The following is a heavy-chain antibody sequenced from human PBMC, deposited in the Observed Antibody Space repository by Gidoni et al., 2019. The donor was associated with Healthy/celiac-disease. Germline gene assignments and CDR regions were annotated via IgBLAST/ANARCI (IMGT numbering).Heavy chain of an antibody. CDR3: ARQGSSKNYYYMDV. Sequence: QVQLQESGPGLVKPSETLSLTCTASGGSISSYYWSWLRQPPGKGLEWIGYIYYSGSTNYNPSLKSRVTISVDTSKNQFSLKLSSVTAADTAVYYCARQGSSKNYYYMDVWGKGTTVTVSS. J-gene: IGHJ6*03. CDR1: GGSISSYY. D-gene: IGHD2-2*01. CDR2: IYYSGST. V-gene: IGHV4-59*08.